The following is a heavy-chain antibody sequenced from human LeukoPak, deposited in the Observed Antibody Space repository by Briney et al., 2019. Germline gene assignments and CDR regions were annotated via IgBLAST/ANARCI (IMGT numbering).Heavy chain of an antibody. V-gene: IGHV1-69*04. J-gene: IGHJ4*02. CDR2: IIPILGIA. CDR3: ARDRCGGDCSDYYFDY. CDR1: GGTLSSYT. Sequence: SVKVSCKASGGTLSSYTISWVRQAPGQGLEWMGRIIPILGIANYAQKFQGRVTITADKSTSTAYMELSSLRSEDTAVYYCARDRCGGDCSDYYFDYWGQGTLVTVSS. D-gene: IGHD2-21*01.